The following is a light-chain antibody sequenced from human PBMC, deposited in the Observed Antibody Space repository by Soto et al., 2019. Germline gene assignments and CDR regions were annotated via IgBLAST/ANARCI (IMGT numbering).Light chain of an antibody. CDR3: QQSYSTLRT. V-gene: IGKV1-39*01. Sequence: DIQINQSPSSLFASVGDRVTITCRASQSLSRDLNWYQHKPGEAPRLLMYGASSLQSGVPSRFSGSGSGKDFTLTISSLQPEDFAIYYCQQSYSTLRTFGQGTKVEIK. J-gene: IGKJ1*01. CDR1: QSLSRD. CDR2: GAS.